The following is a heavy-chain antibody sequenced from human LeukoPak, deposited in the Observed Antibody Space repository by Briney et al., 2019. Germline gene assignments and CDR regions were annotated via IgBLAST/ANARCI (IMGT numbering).Heavy chain of an antibody. CDR2: ISPGDSDT. Sequence: MSGESLKISCKGSGYIFTSYWIGWVRPMPGKGLEWMGIISPGDSDTAYSPSFQGQVTISPDKSINTAYLRWSSLKASDTATYYCARRNGYKGGALDFEYWGQGTQVTVSS. CDR1: GYIFTSYW. V-gene: IGHV5-51*01. D-gene: IGHD5-24*01. J-gene: IGHJ4*02. CDR3: ARRNGYKGGALDFEY.